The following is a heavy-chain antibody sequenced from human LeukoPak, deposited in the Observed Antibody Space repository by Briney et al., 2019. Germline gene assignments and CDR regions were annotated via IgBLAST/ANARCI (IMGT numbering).Heavy chain of an antibody. Sequence: SETLSLTCAVYGGSFSGYYWSWIRQPPGKGLEWIGEINHSGSANYNASLKSRVTISVDTSKNQFSLKLSSVTAADTAVYYCARGGLWEWLLPFDYWGQGTLVTVSS. D-gene: IGHD3-3*01. J-gene: IGHJ4*02. CDR3: ARGGLWEWLLPFDY. CDR2: INHSGSA. CDR1: GGSFSGYY. V-gene: IGHV4-34*01.